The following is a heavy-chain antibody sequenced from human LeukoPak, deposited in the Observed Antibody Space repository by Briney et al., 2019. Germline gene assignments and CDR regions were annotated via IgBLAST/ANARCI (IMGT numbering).Heavy chain of an antibody. CDR3: AGAVTVTTGPLGY. D-gene: IGHD4-17*01. CDR1: GYTFTTFG. V-gene: IGHV1-18*01. CDR2: ISAYNGDT. J-gene: IGHJ4*02. Sequence: ASVKVSCKVSGYTFTTFGINWVRQAPGQGLEWMGWISAYNGDTNYAQKLQGRVTMTTDTSTSTGYMELRSLRSDDTALYYCAGAVTVTTGPLGYWCQGTLVTVSS.